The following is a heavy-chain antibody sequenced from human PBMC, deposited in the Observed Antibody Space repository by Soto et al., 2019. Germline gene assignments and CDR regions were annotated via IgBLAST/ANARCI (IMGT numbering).Heavy chain of an antibody. V-gene: IGHV3-33*01. CDR2: IWYDGSNK. J-gene: IGHJ4*01. D-gene: IGHD6-19*01. CDR1: GFTFSSYG. CDR3: ARRRSGSGWTNGVDY. Sequence: QVQLVESGGGVVQPGRSLRLSCAASGFTFSSYGMHWVRQAPGKGLEWVAVIWYDGSNKYYADSVKGRFTISRDNSKNTLYLQMNSLRAEDTAVYYCARRRSGSGWTNGVDYWGHGTLVTVSP.